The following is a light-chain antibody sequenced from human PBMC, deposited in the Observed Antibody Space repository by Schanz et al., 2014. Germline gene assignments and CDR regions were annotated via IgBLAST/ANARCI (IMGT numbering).Light chain of an antibody. CDR3: SSYTSSSTSWV. CDR1: SSDVGGYNY. J-gene: IGLJ3*02. V-gene: IGLV2-14*03. CDR2: DVS. Sequence: QSALTQPASVSGSPGQSITISCTGTSSDVGGYNYVSWYQQYPGKAPKLMIYDVSNRPSGVSNRFSGSKSGNTASLTISGLHAEDEADYYCSSYTSSSTSWVFGGGTKLTVL.